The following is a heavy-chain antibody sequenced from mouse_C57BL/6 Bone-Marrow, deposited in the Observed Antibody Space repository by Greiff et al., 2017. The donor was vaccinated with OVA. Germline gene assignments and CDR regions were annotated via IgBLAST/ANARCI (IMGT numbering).Heavy chain of an antibody. CDR3: SRRETNWGHDY. CDR2: IHPNSGST. V-gene: IGHV1-64*01. CDR1: GYTFTSYW. Sequence: QVQLQQPGAELVKPGASVKLSCKASGYTFTSYWMHWVQQRPGQGLEWIGMIHPNSGSTNYNEKFKSKATLYVDKPSSTAYIQHSSLTSGDSAVYYCSRRETNWGHDYWSQGTPLTVSS. J-gene: IGHJ2*01. D-gene: IGHD4-1*01.